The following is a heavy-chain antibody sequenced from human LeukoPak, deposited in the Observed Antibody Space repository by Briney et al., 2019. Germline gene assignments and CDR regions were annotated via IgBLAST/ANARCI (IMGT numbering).Heavy chain of an antibody. J-gene: IGHJ6*03. CDR3: ASSLVAGYYYYSYYYMDV. CDR2: ISSSSSYI. D-gene: IGHD5-18*01. Sequence: GGSLRLSCAASGFTFFNYAMSWVRQAPGKGLEWVSSISSSSSYIYYADSVKGRFTISRDNAKNSLYLQMNSLRAEDTAVYYCASSLVAGYYYYSYYYMDVWGKGTTVTVSS. V-gene: IGHV3-21*01. CDR1: GFTFFNYA.